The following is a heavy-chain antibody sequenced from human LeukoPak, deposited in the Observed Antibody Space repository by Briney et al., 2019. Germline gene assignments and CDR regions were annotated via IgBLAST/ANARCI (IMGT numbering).Heavy chain of an antibody. Sequence: GGSLRLSRAASGFTFSIYSVNWVRQAPGKGLEWVSSISRSRRYIYYPDSVKCRFTISRDNAKNSLYLQMNSLRAEDTAVYYCASTIRASGCPYWGQGTLVTVSS. CDR1: GFTFSIYS. D-gene: IGHD6-19*01. J-gene: IGHJ4*02. CDR3: ASTIRASGCPY. V-gene: IGHV3-21*01. CDR2: ISRSRRYI.